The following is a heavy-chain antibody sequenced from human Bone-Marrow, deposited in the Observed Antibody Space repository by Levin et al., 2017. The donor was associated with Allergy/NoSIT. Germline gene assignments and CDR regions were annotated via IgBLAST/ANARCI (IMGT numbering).Heavy chain of an antibody. Sequence: GESLKISCAASGFTFNKFGMNWVRQAPGKGLEWVSSISSSSSHVYYADSVKGRFTISRDNAKNSLYLQMNSLRVEDTAVYYCARDRTYGILRNYCMDVWGQGTTVTVSS. D-gene: IGHD4-17*01. CDR1: GFTFNKFG. V-gene: IGHV3-21*01. CDR3: ARDRTYGILRNYCMDV. CDR2: ISSSSSHV. J-gene: IGHJ6*02.